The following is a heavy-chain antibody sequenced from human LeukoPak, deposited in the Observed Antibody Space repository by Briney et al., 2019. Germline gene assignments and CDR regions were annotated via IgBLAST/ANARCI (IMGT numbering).Heavy chain of an antibody. CDR1: GFTFSDHY. D-gene: IGHD2/OR15-2a*01. V-gene: IGHV3-72*01. CDR2: IRNKANRYTT. J-gene: IGHJ4*02. CDR3: VRGRNSFDY. Sequence: GGSLRLSCAVSGFTFSDHYMDWVRQAPGKGLEWVGRIRNKANRYTTEYAASVKGRFSISRDDSRHSLYLQMNSLKTEDTAVYYCVRGRNSFDYWGQGTLVTVSS.